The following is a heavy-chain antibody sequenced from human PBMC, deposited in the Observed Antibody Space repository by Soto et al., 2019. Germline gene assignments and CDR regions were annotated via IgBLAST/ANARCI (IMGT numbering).Heavy chain of an antibody. D-gene: IGHD2-2*01. CDR3: TTDLSVPALVPAAMPVYYYYGMDV. CDR1: GFTFSNAW. J-gene: IGHJ6*02. CDR2: IKSKTDGGTT. Sequence: PVGSLRLSCAASGFTFSNAWMNWVRQAPGKGLEWVGRIKSKTDGGTTDYAAPVKGRFTISRDDSKNTLYLQMNSLKTEDTAVYYCTTDLSVPALVPAAMPVYYYYGMDVWGQGTTVTVSS. V-gene: IGHV3-15*07.